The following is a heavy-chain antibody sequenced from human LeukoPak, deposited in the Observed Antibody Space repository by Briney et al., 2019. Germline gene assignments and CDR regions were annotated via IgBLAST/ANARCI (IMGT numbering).Heavy chain of an antibody. D-gene: IGHD5-12*01. Sequence: SETLSLTCAVYGGSFSGYYWSWIRQPPGKGLEWIGEINHSGSTNYNPSLKSRVTISVDTSKNQFSLKLSSVTAADTAVYCCAKGPTSGYARAPNRFDPWGQGTLVTVSS. CDR3: AKGPTSGYARAPNRFDP. J-gene: IGHJ5*02. CDR2: INHSGST. CDR1: GGSFSGYY. V-gene: IGHV4-34*01.